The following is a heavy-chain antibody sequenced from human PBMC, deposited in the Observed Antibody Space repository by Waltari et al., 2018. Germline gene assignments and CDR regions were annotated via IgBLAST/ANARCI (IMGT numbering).Heavy chain of an antibody. D-gene: IGHD3-10*01. CDR1: GFSLRHFG. J-gene: IGHJ5*02. Sequence: QVQLVESGGGVVQPGMSLRLSCAASGFSLRHFGMHWVRQAPGKGVGGVAVAWFDGRTTDYADSVRGRFTIARDNSKNTLYLDINTLRVDDTAIYYCAKDAFGNTYLDHWGQGTLVTVSS. CDR2: AWFDGRTT. CDR3: AKDAFGNTYLDH. V-gene: IGHV3-33*06.